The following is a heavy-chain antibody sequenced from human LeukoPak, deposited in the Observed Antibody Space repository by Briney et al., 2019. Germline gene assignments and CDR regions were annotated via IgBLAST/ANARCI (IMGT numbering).Heavy chain of an antibody. V-gene: IGHV3-13*01. CDR2: IGTAGDT. CDR1: GFTFSSYD. CDR3: ARGCPTFGSSWYGSGGFDP. D-gene: IGHD6-13*01. J-gene: IGHJ5*02. Sequence: GGSLRLSCAASGFTFSSYDMHWVRQATGKGLEWVSAIGTAGDTYYPGSVKGRFTIASENAKNSLYLRMNSLRAGDTAVYYCARGCPTFGSSWYGSGGFDPWGQGTLVTVSS.